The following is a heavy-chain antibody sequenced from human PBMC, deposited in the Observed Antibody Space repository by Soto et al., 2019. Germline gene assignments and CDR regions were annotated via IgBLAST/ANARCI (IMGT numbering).Heavy chain of an antibody. CDR3: AKLGGDGYNLDVGPFDY. CDR2: ISVTARST. V-gene: IGHV3-23*01. Sequence: GGSLRLSCAASGLMFSNYAMSWVRQAPGKGLEWVSAISVTARSTYYADSVKGRFTISRDNSKNPLSLQMNSLRADDTAIYYCAKLGGDGYNLDVGPFDYWGQGTLVTVSS. D-gene: IGHD5-12*01. J-gene: IGHJ4*02. CDR1: GLMFSNYA.